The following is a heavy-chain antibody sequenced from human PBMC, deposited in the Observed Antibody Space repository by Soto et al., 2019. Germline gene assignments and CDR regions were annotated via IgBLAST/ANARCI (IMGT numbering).Heavy chain of an antibody. CDR2: IYYSGST. CDR1: GGSISSYY. D-gene: IGHD2-15*01. J-gene: IGHJ2*01. Sequence: QVQLQESGPGLVKPSETLSLTCTVSGGSISSYYWSWIRQPPGKGLEWIGYIYYSGSTNYNPALKCRVTISVDTSKNQSSLKLSSVTAADTAVYYCAGYWAYFDLWGRGTLVTVSS. V-gene: IGHV4-59*08. CDR3: AGYWAYFDL.